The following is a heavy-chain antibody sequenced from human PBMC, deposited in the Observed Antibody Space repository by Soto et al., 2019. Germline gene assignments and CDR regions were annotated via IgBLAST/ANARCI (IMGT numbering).Heavy chain of an antibody. CDR3: AREPPIAVAGRGGNWFDP. CDR1: GFTVSSNY. V-gene: IGHV3-66*01. Sequence: GGSLRLSCAASGFTVSSNYMSWVRQAPGKGLEWVSVIYSGGSTYYADSVKGRFTISRDNSKNTLYLQMNSLRAEDTAVYYCAREPPIAVAGRGGNWFDPWGQGTLVTVSS. J-gene: IGHJ5*02. D-gene: IGHD6-19*01. CDR2: IYSGGST.